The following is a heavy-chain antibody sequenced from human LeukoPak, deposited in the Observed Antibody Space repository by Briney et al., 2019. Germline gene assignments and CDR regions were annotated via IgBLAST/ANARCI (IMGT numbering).Heavy chain of an antibody. D-gene: IGHD3-10*01. Sequence: ASVKDSCKASGYTFTSYGISWVRQAPRQGLEWMGWISVHNGNTNYAQKLQDRVTMTTDTSTGTAYMELRSLRSDDTAVYYCARDTYYYGSGSRYFFHYWGQGTLVTVSS. CDR2: ISVHNGNT. CDR3: ARDTYYYGSGSRYFFHY. CDR1: GYTFTSYG. J-gene: IGHJ4*02. V-gene: IGHV1-18*01.